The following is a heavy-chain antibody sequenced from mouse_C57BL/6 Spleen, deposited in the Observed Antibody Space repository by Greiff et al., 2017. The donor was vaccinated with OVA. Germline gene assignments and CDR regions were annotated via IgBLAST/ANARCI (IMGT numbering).Heavy chain of an antibody. Sequence: VQLQQPGAELVRPGSSVKLSCKASGYTFTSYWMDWVKQRPGQGLEWIGNIYPSDSETHYNQKFKDKATLTVDKSSSTAYMQLSSLTSEDAAVYYCARSFGSDYAMDYWGQGTSVTVSS. CDR3: ARSFGSDYAMDY. CDR1: GYTFTSYW. CDR2: IYPSDSET. D-gene: IGHD4-1*01. V-gene: IGHV1-61*01. J-gene: IGHJ4*01.